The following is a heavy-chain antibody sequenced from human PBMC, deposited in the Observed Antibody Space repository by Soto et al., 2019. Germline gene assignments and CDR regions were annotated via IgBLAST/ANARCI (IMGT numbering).Heavy chain of an antibody. CDR3: AREGGTSFYLDY. Sequence: QVQLVESGGGVVQPGMSLRLSCVTSGYTFDSRSMHWVRQAPGKGLEWVAVIWSDGTNKYYSDSLKGRFTISRDNSKETLYLEMSGLSAEDTAIYYCAREGGTSFYLDYWGQGTLVIVSS. CDR1: GYTFDSRS. D-gene: IGHD1-26*01. CDR2: IWSDGTNK. J-gene: IGHJ4*02. V-gene: IGHV3-33*01.